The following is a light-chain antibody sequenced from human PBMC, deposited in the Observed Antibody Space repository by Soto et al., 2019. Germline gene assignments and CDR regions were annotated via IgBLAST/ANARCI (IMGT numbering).Light chain of an antibody. CDR1: SSDVGGYRF. Sequence: QSALTQPPSASGSLGQSVTISCTGTSSDVGGYRFVSWYQQHPGKAPKVMIYEVNKRPSGVPDRFSGSKSGSTASLTVSGLQAEDEAYYCCCSYAGNNNVVFGGGTKLTVL. CDR3: CSYAGNNNVV. V-gene: IGLV2-8*01. J-gene: IGLJ3*02. CDR2: EVN.